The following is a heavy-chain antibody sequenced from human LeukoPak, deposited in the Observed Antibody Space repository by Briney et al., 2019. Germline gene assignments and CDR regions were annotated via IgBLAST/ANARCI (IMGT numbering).Heavy chain of an antibody. CDR3: VRSSSSQTAEDF. Sequence: GGSLRLSCAASGFDFSNYGMHWVRQAPGKGQEWVTFIQYDGINKYYGDSVRGRFTISRDNSKNTLYLQMHSLRVEDTAMYYCVRSSSSQTAEDFWGQGTLVTVSS. V-gene: IGHV3-30*02. D-gene: IGHD2-21*02. CDR1: GFDFSNYG. J-gene: IGHJ4*02. CDR2: IQYDGINK.